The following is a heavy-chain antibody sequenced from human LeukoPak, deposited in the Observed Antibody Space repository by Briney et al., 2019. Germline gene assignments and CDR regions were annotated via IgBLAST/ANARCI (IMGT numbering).Heavy chain of an antibody. CDR1: GYPFTIYW. V-gene: IGHV5-10-1*01. CDR3: ARLGESGSYLDY. CDR2: IAPSHSYT. D-gene: IGHD1-26*01. Sequence: PGESLPTSCQGSGYPFTIYWISWVRQMTGKGREWRGWIAPSHSYTNSSPSFQGHVTISADKSISTAYLQWSSLKASDTAMYYCARLGESGSYLDYWGQGTLVTVSS. J-gene: IGHJ4*02.